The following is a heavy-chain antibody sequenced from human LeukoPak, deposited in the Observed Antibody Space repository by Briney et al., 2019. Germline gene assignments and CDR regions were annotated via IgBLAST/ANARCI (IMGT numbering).Heavy chain of an antibody. CDR1: GGSISSSSYY. D-gene: IGHD6-19*01. J-gene: IGHJ4*02. V-gene: IGHV4-39*01. CDR2: IYYSGST. CDR3: ARLPRRQWLVT. Sequence: PSETLSLTCTVSGGSISSSSYYWGWIRQPPGKGLEWIESIYYSGSTYYNPSLKSRVTISVDTSKNQFSLKLSSVTAADTAVYYCARLPRRQWLVTWGQGTLVTVSS.